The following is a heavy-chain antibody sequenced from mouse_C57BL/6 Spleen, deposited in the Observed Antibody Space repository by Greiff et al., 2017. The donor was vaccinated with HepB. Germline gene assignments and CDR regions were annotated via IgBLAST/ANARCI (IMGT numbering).Heavy chain of an antibody. D-gene: IGHD4-1*01. CDR3: APQLTEAPWFAY. V-gene: IGHV1-52*01. Sequence: QVQLQQPGAELVRPGSSVKLSCKASGYTFTSYWMHWVKQRPIQGLEWIGNIDPSDSETHYNQKFKDKATLTVDKSSSTAYMQLSSLTSEDSAVYYCAPQLTEAPWFAYWGQGTLVTVSA. J-gene: IGHJ3*01. CDR1: GYTFTSYW. CDR2: IDPSDSET.